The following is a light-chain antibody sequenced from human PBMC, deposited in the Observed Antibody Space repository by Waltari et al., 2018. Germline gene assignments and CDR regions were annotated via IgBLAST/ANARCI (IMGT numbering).Light chain of an antibody. J-gene: IGLJ3*02. V-gene: IGLV2-23*01. CDR3: GSHGGSDNWV. CDR2: ETP. CDR1: NSDIGSFNL. Sequence: QSALTQPASVSGSPGQSITISCTGSNSDIGSFNLVPWYQQLSNTAPKLIIYETPKRPSGVSDRISGSQSGNTASLTISGLQAEDEAHYYCGSHGGSDNWVFGGGTKLTVL.